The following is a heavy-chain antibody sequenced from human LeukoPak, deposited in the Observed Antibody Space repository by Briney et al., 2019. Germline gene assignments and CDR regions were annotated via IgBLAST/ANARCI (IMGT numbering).Heavy chain of an antibody. V-gene: IGHV3-30*18. CDR1: GFTFSSYG. Sequence: PGRSLRLSCAASGFTFSSYGMHWVRQAPGKGLEWVAVISYDGSNKYYADSVKGRFTISRDNSKNTLYLQMNSLRAEDTAVYYCAKDQWLVDGPPDYWGQGTLVTVSS. J-gene: IGHJ4*02. D-gene: IGHD6-19*01. CDR2: ISYDGSNK. CDR3: AKDQWLVDGPPDY.